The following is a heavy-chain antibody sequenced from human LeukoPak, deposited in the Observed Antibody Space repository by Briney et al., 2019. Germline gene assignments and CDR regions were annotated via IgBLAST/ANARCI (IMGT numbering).Heavy chain of an antibody. J-gene: IGHJ5*02. CDR2: IYSSGST. Sequence: SSETLSLTCTVSGGSISSYYWSWIRQPPGKGLEWIGCIYSSGSTNYNPSLKSRVTISVDTSKNQFSLKLSSVTAADTAVYYCARQRGIVMVTAIHWFDPWGQGTLVTVSS. CDR3: ARQRGIVMVTAIHWFDP. CDR1: GGSISSYY. D-gene: IGHD2-21*02. V-gene: IGHV4-59*08.